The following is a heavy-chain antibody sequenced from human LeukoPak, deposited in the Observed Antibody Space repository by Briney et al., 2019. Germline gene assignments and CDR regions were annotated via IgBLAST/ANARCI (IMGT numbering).Heavy chain of an antibody. CDR2: ISSSSSTI. J-gene: IGHJ4*02. V-gene: IGHV3-48*01. CDR3: AKASQVYGDYSGLFDY. D-gene: IGHD4-17*01. CDR1: GFTFSSYS. Sequence: PGGSLRLSCAASGFTFSSYSMNWVRQAPGKGLEWVSYISSSSSTIYYADSVKGRFTISRDNAKNSLYLQMNSLRAEDTAVYYCAKASQVYGDYSGLFDYWGQGTLVTVSS.